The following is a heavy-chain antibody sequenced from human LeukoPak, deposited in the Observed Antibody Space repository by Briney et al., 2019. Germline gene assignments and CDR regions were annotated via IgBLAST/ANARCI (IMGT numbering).Heavy chain of an antibody. CDR3: ARGDDFSGDH. CDR1: GFTLSNFW. D-gene: IGHD1-1*01. Sequence: GGSLRLSCAISGFTLSNFWMSWVRQAPGRGLEWVANIHPEGNEKYHLESVKGRFTISRDNINNLLFLQMSAPRVEDTAIYYCARGDDFSGDHWGQGTLVTVSS. CDR2: IHPEGNEK. J-gene: IGHJ4*02. V-gene: IGHV3-7*04.